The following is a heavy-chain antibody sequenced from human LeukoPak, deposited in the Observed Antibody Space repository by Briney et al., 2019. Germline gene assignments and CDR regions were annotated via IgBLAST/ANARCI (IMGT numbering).Heavy chain of an antibody. V-gene: IGHV1-2*06. D-gene: IGHD3-3*01. CDR2: INPNSGGT. CDR1: GYTFTGYY. Sequence: GASVKVSCKASGYTFTGYYMHWVRQAPGQGLEWMGRINPNSGGTNYAQKFQGRVTMTRDTSISTAYMELSRLRSDDTAVYYCARFQPPGEPSGVVINWFDPWGQGTLVTVSS. J-gene: IGHJ5*02. CDR3: ARFQPPGEPSGVVINWFDP.